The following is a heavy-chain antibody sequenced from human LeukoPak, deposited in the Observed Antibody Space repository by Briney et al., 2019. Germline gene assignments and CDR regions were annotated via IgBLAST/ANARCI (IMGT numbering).Heavy chain of an antibody. CDR1: GGSISSYY. CDR2: IYYNGST. Sequence: PSETLSLTCTVSGGSISSYYWSWIRQPPGKGLEWIGYIYYNGSTNYNPSLKSRVTISVDTSKNQFSLKLSSVTAADTAVYYCARRTYYYDSSGYTHNDYFDYWGQGTLVTVSS. V-gene: IGHV4-59*08. CDR3: ARRTYYYDSSGYTHNDYFDY. D-gene: IGHD3-22*01. J-gene: IGHJ4*02.